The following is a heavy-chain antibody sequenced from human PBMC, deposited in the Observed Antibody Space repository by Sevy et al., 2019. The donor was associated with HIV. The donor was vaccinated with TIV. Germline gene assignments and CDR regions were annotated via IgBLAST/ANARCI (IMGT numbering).Heavy chain of an antibody. Sequence: GGSLRLSCVASGFTFSSYGMHWVRQAPGKGLGWVAVISYDGSNKYYADSVKGRFIISRDNSKKTLYLQMNSLRAEDTAVYYCAKDLCLSAGGTCYYYYYGMDVWGQGTTVTVSS. CDR1: GFTFSSYG. V-gene: IGHV3-30*18. J-gene: IGHJ6*02. D-gene: IGHD2-15*01. CDR3: AKDLCLSAGGTCYYYYYGMDV. CDR2: ISYDGSNK.